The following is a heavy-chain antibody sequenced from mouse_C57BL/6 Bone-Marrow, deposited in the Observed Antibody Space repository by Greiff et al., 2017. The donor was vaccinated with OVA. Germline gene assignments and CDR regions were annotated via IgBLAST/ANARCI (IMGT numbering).Heavy chain of an antibody. Sequence: EVKLMESGGGLVQPGGSLSLSCAASGFTFTDYYMSWVRQPPGKALEWLGFIRNKANGYTTEYSASVKGRFTISRDNSKSILYLQMNALGAEDSATYYCARLDGSRWYYFDYWGQGTTLTVSS. V-gene: IGHV7-3*01. CDR1: GFTFTDYY. D-gene: IGHD1-1*01. CDR3: ARLDGSRWYYFDY. J-gene: IGHJ2*01. CDR2: IRNKANGYTT.